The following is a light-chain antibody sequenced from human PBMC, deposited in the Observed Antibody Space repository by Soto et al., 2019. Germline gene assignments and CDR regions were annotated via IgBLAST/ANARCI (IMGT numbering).Light chain of an antibody. CDR2: YDS. Sequence: SYELTQPPSVSVAPGKTARITCGGSNIGSKSVHWYQQKPGQAPVLVIYYDSDRPSGIPERFSGSNSGNTATLTISRVGAGDEADYYCQVWDSSSDHPYVFGTGTKLTVL. V-gene: IGLV3-21*04. J-gene: IGLJ1*01. CDR3: QVWDSSSDHPYV. CDR1: NIGSKS.